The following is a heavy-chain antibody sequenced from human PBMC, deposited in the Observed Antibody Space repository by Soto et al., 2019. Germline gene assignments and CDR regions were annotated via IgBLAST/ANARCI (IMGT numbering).Heavy chain of an antibody. Sequence: SETLSLTCTVSGGSISSGGYYWSWIRQHPGKGLEWIGYIYYSGSTYYNPSLKSRVTISVDTSKNQFSLKLSSVTAADTAVYYCARAATTIFGVVIRSRYNWFDPWGQGTPVTVSS. CDR3: ARAATTIFGVVIRSRYNWFDP. D-gene: IGHD3-3*01. J-gene: IGHJ5*02. CDR2: IYYSGST. CDR1: GGSISSGGYY. V-gene: IGHV4-31*03.